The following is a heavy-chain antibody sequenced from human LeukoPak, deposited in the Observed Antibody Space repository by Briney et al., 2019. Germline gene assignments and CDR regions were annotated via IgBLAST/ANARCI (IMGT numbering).Heavy chain of an antibody. J-gene: IGHJ4*02. CDR2: LYSAGST. CDR3: AKDPLRFLEWLEGRNYFDY. CDR1: EFSVKYNY. V-gene: IGHV3-53*05. Sequence: GGSLRLSCAASEFSVKYNYMTWVRQAPGKGLEWVSLLYSAGSTNYADSVKGRFTISRDDSKNTLYLQMNSLRAEDTAVYYCAKDPLRFLEWLEGRNYFDYWGQGTLVTVSS. D-gene: IGHD3-3*01.